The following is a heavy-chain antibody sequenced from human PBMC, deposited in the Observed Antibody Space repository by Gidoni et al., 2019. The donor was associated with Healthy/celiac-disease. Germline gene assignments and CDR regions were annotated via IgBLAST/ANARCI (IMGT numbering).Heavy chain of an antibody. CDR3: ASGDPGAATITYLDY. CDR2: INPSGGST. CDR1: GYTFTSYY. J-gene: IGHJ4*02. D-gene: IGHD5-12*01. V-gene: IGHV1-46*01. Sequence: QVQLVQSGAEVKKPGASVKVSCKASGYTFTSYYMHWVRQAPGQGLEWMGIINPSGGSTSYAQKFQGRVTMTRDTSTSTVYMELGSLRSDDTAVYYCASGDPGAATITYLDYWGQGTLVTVSS.